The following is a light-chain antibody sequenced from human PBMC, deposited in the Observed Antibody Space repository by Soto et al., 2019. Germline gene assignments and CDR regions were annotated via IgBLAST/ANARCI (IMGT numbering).Light chain of an antibody. CDR3: QQYNNSPLT. J-gene: IGKJ4*01. CDR2: GAS. V-gene: IGKV3-15*01. CDR1: QSVSSN. Sequence: EIVMTQSPATLSVSPGERATLSCRASQSVSSNLAWYQQKHAQAPRLLIYGASTRATGIPARFSGSGSGTEFTLTISSLQSEDFAVYYCQQYNNSPLTFGGGTKVEIK.